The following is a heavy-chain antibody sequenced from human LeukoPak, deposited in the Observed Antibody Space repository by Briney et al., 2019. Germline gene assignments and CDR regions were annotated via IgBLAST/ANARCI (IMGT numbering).Heavy chain of an antibody. J-gene: IGHJ4*02. V-gene: IGHV1-69*02. CDR1: GGTFSSYT. D-gene: IGHD3-22*01. CDR2: IIPILGIA. CDR3: ARVPLGYYDSSDLDY. Sequence: GASVKVSCKASGGTFSSYTISWVRQAPGQGLERMGRIIPILGIANYAQKFQGRVTITADKSTSTAYMELSSLRSEDTAVYYCARVPLGYYDSSDLDYWGQGTLVTVSS.